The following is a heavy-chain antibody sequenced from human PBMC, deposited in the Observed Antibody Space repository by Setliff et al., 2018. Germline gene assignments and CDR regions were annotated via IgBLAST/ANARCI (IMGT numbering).Heavy chain of an antibody. V-gene: IGHV1-69*13. Sequence: GASVKVSCKASGGTFSTYGITWVRQAPGQGLEWVGGIMPIFGTINYAQKFQGRVTITADESTSTVYMALSSLRSDDTALYYCAREEGYYYDSTDYYYYMDVWGKGTTVTVSS. CDR2: IMPIFGTI. J-gene: IGHJ6*03. CDR1: GGTFSTYG. D-gene: IGHD3-22*01. CDR3: AREEGYYYDSTDYYYYMDV.